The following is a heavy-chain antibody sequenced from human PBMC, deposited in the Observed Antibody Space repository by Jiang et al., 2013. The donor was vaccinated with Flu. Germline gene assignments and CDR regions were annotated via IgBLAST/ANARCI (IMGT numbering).Heavy chain of an antibody. Sequence: QKFQGRVTMTRDTSISTAYMELSRLRSDDTAVYYCARPKSPLTGYSDWFDPWGQGTLVTVSS. J-gene: IGHJ5*02. V-gene: IGHV1-2*02. D-gene: IGHD1-26*01. CDR3: ARPKSPLTGYSDWFDP.